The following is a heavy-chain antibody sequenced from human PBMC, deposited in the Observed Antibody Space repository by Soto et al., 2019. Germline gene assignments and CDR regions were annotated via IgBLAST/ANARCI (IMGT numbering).Heavy chain of an antibody. CDR2: ISAYNGNT. D-gene: IGHD2-15*01. V-gene: IGHV1-18*01. CDR1: GYTFTSYG. CDR3: ARDPGYCSGGSCYPTVPFDI. J-gene: IGHJ3*02. Sequence: QVQLVQSGAEVKKPGASVKVSCKASGYTFTSYGISWVRQAPGQGLEWMGWISAYNGNTNYAQKLQGRVTMTTDTSASTAYMELRSLISDDTAVYYCARDPGYCSGGSCYPTVPFDIWGQGTMVTVSS.